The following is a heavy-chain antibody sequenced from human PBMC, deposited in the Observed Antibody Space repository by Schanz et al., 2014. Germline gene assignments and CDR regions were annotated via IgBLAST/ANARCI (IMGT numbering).Heavy chain of an antibody. Sequence: VQLLESGGGLVQPGGSLRLSCAASGFTFSSYAMHWVRQAPGKGLEWVALVSSDGNNDYYTDSVKGRFTISRDNSKNTLFLQMNSLRAEDTAVYYCARDHTTESYYSAGPPIDYWGQGTLLTVSS. D-gene: IGHD1-26*01. CDR2: VSSDGNND. V-gene: IGHV3-30*03. J-gene: IGHJ4*02. CDR3: ARDHTTESYYSAGPPIDY. CDR1: GFTFSSYA.